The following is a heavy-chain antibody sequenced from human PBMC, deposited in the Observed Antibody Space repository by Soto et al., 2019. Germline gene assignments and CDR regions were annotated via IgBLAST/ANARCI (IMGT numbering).Heavy chain of an antibody. V-gene: IGHV3-30-3*01. J-gene: IGHJ6*02. CDR2: ISYDGSNK. CDR1: GFTFSSYA. D-gene: IGHD3-22*01. Sequence: GGSLRLSCAASGFTFSSYAMHWVRQAPGKGLEWVAVISYDGSNKYYADSVKGRFTISRDNSKNTLYLQMNSLRAEDTAVYYCARDGDYYDSSGYSRRRYGMDVWGQGTTVTVSS. CDR3: ARDGDYYDSSGYSRRRYGMDV.